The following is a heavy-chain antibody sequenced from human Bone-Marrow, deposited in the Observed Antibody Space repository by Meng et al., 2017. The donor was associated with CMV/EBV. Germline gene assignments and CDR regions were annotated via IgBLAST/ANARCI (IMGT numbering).Heavy chain of an antibody. CDR3: ASDREPSSSENRFDP. CDR1: GGSVSSGSYY. V-gene: IGHV3-23*01. J-gene: IGHJ5*02. CDR2: ISTSGGSA. Sequence: ETLSLTCTVSGGSVSSGSYYWSWIRQPPGKGLEWVSVISTSGGSAYYADSVKGRFTVSRDNSKNTLYLQMNSLRAEDTAVYYCASDREPSSSENRFDPWGQGTLVTVSS. D-gene: IGHD6-6*01.